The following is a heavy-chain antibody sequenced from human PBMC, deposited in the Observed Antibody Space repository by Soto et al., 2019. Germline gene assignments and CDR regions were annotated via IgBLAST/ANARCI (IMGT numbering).Heavy chain of an antibody. V-gene: IGHV1-3*05. J-gene: IGHJ4*02. CDR2: INAGNGNT. CDR3: ARGSGWYFLDY. Sequence: QVQLVQSGAEEKKPGASVKVSCKASGYTFTSYAMHWGRQAPGQRLEWMGWINAGNGNTKYSQKFQGRVTITRDTSASTVYMELSSLRSEDTAVYYCARGSGWYFLDYWGQGTLVTVSS. D-gene: IGHD6-19*01. CDR1: GYTFTSYA.